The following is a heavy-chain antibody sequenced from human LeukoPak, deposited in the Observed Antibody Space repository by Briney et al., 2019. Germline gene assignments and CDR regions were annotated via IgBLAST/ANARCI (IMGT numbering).Heavy chain of an antibody. Sequence: GGSLRLSCAASGFTFSSYSMNWVRQAPGKGLGWVSSISSSSSYIHYADSVKGRFTISRDNAKNSLYLQMNSLRVEDTAVYYCARTIFGGYCSSTSCYAGGYLDYWGQGTLVTVAS. V-gene: IGHV3-21*01. J-gene: IGHJ4*02. CDR1: GFTFSSYS. CDR3: ARTIFGGYCSSTSCYAGGYLDY. D-gene: IGHD2-2*03. CDR2: ISSSSSYI.